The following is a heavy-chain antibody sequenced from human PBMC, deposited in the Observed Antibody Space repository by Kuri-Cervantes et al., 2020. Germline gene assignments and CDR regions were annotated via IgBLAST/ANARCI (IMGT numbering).Heavy chain of an antibody. Sequence: ASVKVSCKAFDYTLTGYGISWLRQAPGQGLEWMGWISAYNGNTNYAQKLQGRVTMTTDTSTSTAYMELRSLRSDDTAVYYCARSNPVVPAAMIEVAFDYWGQGTLVTVSS. V-gene: IGHV1-18*01. CDR1: DYTLTGYG. J-gene: IGHJ4*02. CDR3: ARSNPVVPAAMIEVAFDY. CDR2: ISAYNGNT. D-gene: IGHD2-2*01.